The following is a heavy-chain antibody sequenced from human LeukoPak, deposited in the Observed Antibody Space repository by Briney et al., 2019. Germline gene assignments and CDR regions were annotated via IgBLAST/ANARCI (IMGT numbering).Heavy chain of an antibody. Sequence: PGGSLRLSCAASGFTFSSYWMSWVRQAPGKGLGWVANTKQDGSERYYVDSVKGRFTISRDNAKNSLYLQMNSLRAEDTAVYYCARDKIVGATNFDYWGQGTLVTVSS. J-gene: IGHJ4*02. CDR1: GFTFSSYW. D-gene: IGHD1-26*01. CDR2: TKQDGSER. CDR3: ARDKIVGATNFDY. V-gene: IGHV3-7*03.